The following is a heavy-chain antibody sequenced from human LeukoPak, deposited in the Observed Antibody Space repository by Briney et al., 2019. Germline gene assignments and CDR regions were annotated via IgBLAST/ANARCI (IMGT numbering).Heavy chain of an antibody. D-gene: IGHD3-10*01. V-gene: IGHV4-39*07. CDR2: IYYSGRT. CDR1: GNSISSGDYY. J-gene: IGHJ5*02. CDR3: ARVVDGSGSYWFDP. Sequence: SETLSLTCTVSGNSISSGDYYWGWIRQPPGKGLEWIGSIYYSGRTFYNLSLKSRVTISVGTSKNQFSLNLRSVTAADTAVYYCARVVDGSGSYWFDPWGQGTLVTVSS.